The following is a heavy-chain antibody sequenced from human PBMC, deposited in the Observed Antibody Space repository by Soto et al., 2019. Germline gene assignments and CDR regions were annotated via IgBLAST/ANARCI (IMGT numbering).Heavy chain of an antibody. Sequence: ASVKVSCKASGYTFTSYAMHWVRQAPGQRFEWMGWINAGNGNTKYSQKFQGRVTITRDTSASTAYMELSSLRSEDTAVYYCGRDLVAPANYYYYYMDVWGKGTTVTVSS. J-gene: IGHJ6*03. CDR1: GYTFTSYA. CDR2: INAGNGNT. D-gene: IGHD2-2*01. V-gene: IGHV1-3*01. CDR3: GRDLVAPANYYYYYMDV.